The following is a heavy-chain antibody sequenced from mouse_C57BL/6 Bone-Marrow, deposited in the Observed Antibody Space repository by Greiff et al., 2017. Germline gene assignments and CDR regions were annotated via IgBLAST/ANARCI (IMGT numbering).Heavy chain of an antibody. Sequence: VQLQQSGAELVKPGASVKISCKASGYAFSSYWMNWVKQRPGKGLEWIGQIYPGDGDTNYNGKFKGKATLTADKSSSTAYMQLSSLTSEDSAVYFCARRATVGNYAMDYWGQGTSVTVSS. CDR2: IYPGDGDT. CDR1: GYAFSSYW. D-gene: IGHD1-1*01. CDR3: ARRATVGNYAMDY. J-gene: IGHJ4*01. V-gene: IGHV1-80*01.